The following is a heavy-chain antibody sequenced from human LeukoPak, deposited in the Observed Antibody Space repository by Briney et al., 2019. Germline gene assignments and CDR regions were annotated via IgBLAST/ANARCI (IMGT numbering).Heavy chain of an antibody. V-gene: IGHV3-7*05. CDR2: IKQDGSEI. Sequence: GGSLRLSCAASGFTFSSYWMSWVRQAPGKGLEWVDNIKQDGSEIYYVDSVKGRFTISRDNAKNSLYLQMNSLRAEDTAVYYCACPHISGSYKNFFDYWGQGTLVTVSS. CDR3: ACPHISGSYKNFFDY. CDR1: GFTFSSYW. J-gene: IGHJ4*02. D-gene: IGHD1-26*01.